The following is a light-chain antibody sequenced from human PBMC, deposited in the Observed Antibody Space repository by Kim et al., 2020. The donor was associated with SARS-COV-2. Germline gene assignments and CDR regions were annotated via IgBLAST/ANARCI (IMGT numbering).Light chain of an antibody. J-gene: IGKJ1*01. Sequence: EIVLTQSPGTLSLSPGERATLSCRASQSVSSSSLAWYQQKPGQAPRLLIYDASNRATGIPDRFSGSGSGTDFTLTVSRLEPEDFAVYYCQQYGSSRTFGQGTKVDI. V-gene: IGKV3-20*01. CDR3: QQYGSSRT. CDR1: QSVSSSS. CDR2: DAS.